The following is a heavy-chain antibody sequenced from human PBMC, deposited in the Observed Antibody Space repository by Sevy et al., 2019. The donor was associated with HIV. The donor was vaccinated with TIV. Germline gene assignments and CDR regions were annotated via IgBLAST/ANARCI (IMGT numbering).Heavy chain of an antibody. V-gene: IGHV3-64D*06. CDR1: GFPFRSNI. Sequence: GGSLRLSCSASGFPFRSNIMGWVRQAPGKRLEYVSGITSNGLSTHYVPSVKGRFSISRGNSKNTMYLQMSSLRPEDTAVYYCVKYRGLTQDFDYWGQGTLVTVSS. CDR3: VKYRGLTQDFDY. D-gene: IGHD3-10*01. CDR2: ITSNGLST. J-gene: IGHJ4*02.